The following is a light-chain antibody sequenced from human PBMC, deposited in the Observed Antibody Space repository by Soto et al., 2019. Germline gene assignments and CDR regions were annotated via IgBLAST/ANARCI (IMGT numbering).Light chain of an antibody. Sequence: AIRMTQSPSSFSASTGDRVTITCRASQSISSWLAWYQQKPGKAPKLLIYAASSLQSGVPSRFSGSGSGTDFTLTTSRLDPEDFAVYYCHQYDNSPWTFGQGTTVDIK. V-gene: IGKV1-8*01. CDR2: AAS. CDR1: QSISSW. J-gene: IGKJ1*01. CDR3: HQYDNSPWT.